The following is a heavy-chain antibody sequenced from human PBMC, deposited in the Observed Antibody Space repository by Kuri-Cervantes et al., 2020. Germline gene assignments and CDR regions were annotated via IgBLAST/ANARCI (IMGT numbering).Heavy chain of an antibody. CDR1: GGSISSSSYY. D-gene: IGHD3-10*01. Sequence: ETLSLTCTVSGGSISSSSYYWGWIRQPPGKGLEWVANINPDASEKYYVDSVKGRFTISRDNAKNSLFLQMNSLRAEDTAVYYCARDRLYPIWFGEYGDYWGQGALVTVSS. V-gene: IGHV3-7*01. CDR2: INPDASEK. CDR3: ARDRLYPIWFGEYGDY. J-gene: IGHJ4*02.